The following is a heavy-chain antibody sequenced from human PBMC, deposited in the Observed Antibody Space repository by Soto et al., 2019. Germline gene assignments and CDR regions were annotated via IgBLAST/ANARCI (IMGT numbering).Heavy chain of an antibody. CDR1: GGSFSGYY. Sequence: QVQLQQWGAGLLKPSETLSLTCAVYGGSFSGYYWSWIRQPPGKGLEWIGEINHSGSTNYNPSLKSRVTISVDTSKNQFSLKLSSVTAADTAVYYCARRADSITMVRGVIIKAFDIWGQGTMVTVSS. J-gene: IGHJ3*02. CDR3: ARRADSITMVRGVIIKAFDI. V-gene: IGHV4-34*01. D-gene: IGHD3-10*01. CDR2: INHSGST.